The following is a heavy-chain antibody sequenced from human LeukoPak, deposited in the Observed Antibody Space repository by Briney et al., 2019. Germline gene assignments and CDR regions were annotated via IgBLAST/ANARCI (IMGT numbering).Heavy chain of an antibody. Sequence: GGSLRLSCAASGFTFSSYAMHWVRQAPGKGLEWVAVISYDGSNKYYADSVKGRFTIFRDNSKNTLYLQMNSLRAEDTAVYYCAREGAPFYSSSWYGDSDIWGQGTMVTVSS. CDR1: GFTFSSYA. CDR2: ISYDGSNK. CDR3: AREGAPFYSSSWYGDSDI. J-gene: IGHJ3*02. D-gene: IGHD6-13*01. V-gene: IGHV3-30*04.